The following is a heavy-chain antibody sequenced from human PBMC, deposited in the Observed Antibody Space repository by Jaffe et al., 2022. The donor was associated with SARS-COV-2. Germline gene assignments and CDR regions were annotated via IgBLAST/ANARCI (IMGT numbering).Heavy chain of an antibody. Sequence: EVQLVQSGAEVKKPGESLRISCKASGYSFTSYWIGWLRQMPGKGLEWMGIIYPSDSDTRYSPSFQGQVTISVDKSINTAYLQWSSLKASDTAMYYCARHASSGYYFYWGQGTLVTVSS. D-gene: IGHD3-22*01. CDR3: ARHASSGYYFY. CDR1: GYSFTSYW. J-gene: IGHJ4*02. CDR2: IYPSDSDT. V-gene: IGHV5-51*01.